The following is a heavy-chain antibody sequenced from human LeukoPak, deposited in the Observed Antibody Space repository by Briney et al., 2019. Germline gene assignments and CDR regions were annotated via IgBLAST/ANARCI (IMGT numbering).Heavy chain of an antibody. CDR3: ASHDLHFTTGTTV. V-gene: IGHV4-59*08. D-gene: IGHD1-1*01. J-gene: IGHJ4*02. CDR1: GGSISSYY. Sequence: PSETLSLTCTVSGGSISSYYWSWIRQPPGKGLEWIGYIYYSGSTNYNPSLKSRVTISVDTSKNQFSLKLSSVTAADTAVYYCASHDLHFTTGTTVWGQGTLVTVSS. CDR2: IYYSGST.